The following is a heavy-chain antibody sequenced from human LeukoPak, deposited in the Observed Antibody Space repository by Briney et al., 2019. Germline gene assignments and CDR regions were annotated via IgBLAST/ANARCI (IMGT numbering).Heavy chain of an antibody. D-gene: IGHD3-3*01. CDR1: GGSISSYY. V-gene: IGHV4-59*01. CDR2: IYYSGST. CDR3: ASSPVWGGYYTGRATPTYYFDY. J-gene: IGHJ4*02. Sequence: SETLSLTCTVSGGSISSYYWSWIRQPPGKGLEWIGYIYYSGSTNYNPSLKSRVTISVDTSKNQFSLKLSSVTAADTAVYYCASSPVWGGYYTGRATPTYYFDYWGQGTLVTVSS.